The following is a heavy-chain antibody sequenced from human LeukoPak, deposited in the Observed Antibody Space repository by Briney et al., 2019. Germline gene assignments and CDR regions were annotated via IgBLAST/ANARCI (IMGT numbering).Heavy chain of an antibody. CDR3: ARARSIFGVVSRIDY. CDR1: GASISSYS. D-gene: IGHD3-3*01. CDR2: FSDSGST. J-gene: IGHJ4*02. V-gene: IGHV4-59*08. Sequence: SETLSLTCTVSGASISSYSWNWIRQTPGKGREWVGYFSDSGSTKYNPSLKSRGTISRDTSKKQVSLKLSSVTAADTAVYYCARARSIFGVVSRIDYWGQGTLVTVSS.